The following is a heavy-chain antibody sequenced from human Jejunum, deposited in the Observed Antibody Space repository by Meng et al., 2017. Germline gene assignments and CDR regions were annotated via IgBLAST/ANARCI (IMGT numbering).Heavy chain of an antibody. D-gene: IGHD3-10*02. Sequence: VELQVWGPGLVKPSEILSLTCAVSGGSIESNNWWTWIRQPPGQGLEWIGEVYHSGSTHYNPSLQSRVTISIDNSKNRFSLSLNSVTAADTAIYYCARADYVRYFDLWGRGTLVTVSS. CDR1: GGSIESNNW. CDR2: VYHSGST. CDR3: ARADYVRYFDL. J-gene: IGHJ2*01. V-gene: IGHV4-4*02.